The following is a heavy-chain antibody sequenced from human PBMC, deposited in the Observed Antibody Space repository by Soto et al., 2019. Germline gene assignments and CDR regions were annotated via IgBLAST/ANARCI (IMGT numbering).Heavy chain of an antibody. V-gene: IGHV3-23*01. D-gene: IGHD3-10*01. CDR1: GFTFSSYA. CDR2: ISGSGGST. CDR3: ANSGLGSGIYSLDALDI. J-gene: IGHJ3*02. Sequence: GGSLRLSCAASGFTFSSYAMSWVRQAPGKGLEWVSAISGSGGSTYYADSVKGRFTISRDNSKNTLYLQMNSLRAEDTAVYYCANSGLGSGIYSLDALDIWGQGTMVTVSS.